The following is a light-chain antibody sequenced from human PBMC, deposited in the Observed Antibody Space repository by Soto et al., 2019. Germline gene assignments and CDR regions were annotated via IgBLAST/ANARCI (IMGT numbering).Light chain of an antibody. Sequence: QSVLTQPPSVSAAPGQKVTISCSGSSSNIGNNFVSWYQQLPGTAPKLLIYDNDKRPSGIPDRFSGSKSVTSATLGVTGLQTGDEADYYCATWDGSLSAVVFGGGTKLTVL. V-gene: IGLV1-51*01. CDR1: SSNIGNNF. J-gene: IGLJ2*01. CDR2: DND. CDR3: ATWDGSLSAVV.